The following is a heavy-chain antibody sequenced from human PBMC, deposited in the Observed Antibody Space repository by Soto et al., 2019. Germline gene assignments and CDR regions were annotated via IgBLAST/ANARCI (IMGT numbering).Heavy chain of an antibody. D-gene: IGHD5-18*01. CDR3: ASGAMDTYYYYYGMDV. J-gene: IGHJ6*02. V-gene: IGHV3-74*01. Sequence: XGSLRLSCAASGFTFSSYWMHWVRQAPGKGLVWVSRINSDGSSTSYADSVKGRFTISRDNAKNTLYLQMNSLRAEDTAVYYCASGAMDTYYYYYGMDVWGQGTTVTVSS. CDR2: INSDGSST. CDR1: GFTFSSYW.